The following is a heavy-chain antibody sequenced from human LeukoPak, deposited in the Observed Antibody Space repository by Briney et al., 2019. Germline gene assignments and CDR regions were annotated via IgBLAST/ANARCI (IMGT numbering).Heavy chain of an antibody. Sequence: SETLSLTCTVSGGSISSSSYCWGWIRQPPGKRLEWIGSIYYSGSTYYNPSLKSRVTISVDTSKNQFSLKLSSVTAADTAVYYCARVRLADYYYYYYMDVWGKGTTVTVSS. CDR1: GGSISSSSYC. CDR2: IYYSGST. CDR3: ARVRLADYYYYYYMDV. J-gene: IGHJ6*03. V-gene: IGHV4-39*07. D-gene: IGHD3-3*02.